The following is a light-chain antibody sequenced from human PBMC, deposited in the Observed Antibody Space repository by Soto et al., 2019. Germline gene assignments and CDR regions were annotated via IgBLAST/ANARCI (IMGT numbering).Light chain of an antibody. CDR3: AAWDDSLRAVV. V-gene: IGLV1-44*01. CDR1: RSNIGTYT. CDR2: RNH. J-gene: IGLJ2*01. Sequence: QSVLTQSPSASGTPGQRVTISCSGSRSNIGTYTVNWYQQLPGTAPTLLIFRNHQRPSGVPDRFSGSKSGTSASLAISGPQSADEAAYYCAAWDDSLRAVVFGGGTKLTVL.